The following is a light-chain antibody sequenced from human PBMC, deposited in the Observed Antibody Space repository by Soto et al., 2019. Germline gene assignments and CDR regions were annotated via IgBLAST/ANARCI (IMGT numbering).Light chain of an antibody. J-gene: IGLJ2*01. V-gene: IGLV2-14*01. CDR2: DVN. CDR3: SSYTSIITVV. CDR1: SSDVGGYNY. Sequence: QSVLTQPASVSGSPGQSITISCTGTSSDVGGYNYVSWYQHHPGKAPKLLIYDVNNRPSGVSDRFSGSKSGNTASLTISGLQTEDEGDYYCSSYTSIITVVFGGGTQLTVL.